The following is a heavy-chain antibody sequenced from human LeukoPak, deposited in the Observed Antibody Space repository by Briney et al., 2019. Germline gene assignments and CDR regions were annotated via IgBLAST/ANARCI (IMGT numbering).Heavy chain of an antibody. J-gene: IGHJ4*02. V-gene: IGHV1-69*13. CDR2: IIPIFGTA. Sequence: SVKVSCKDSGGTFSSYAISWVRQAPGQGLEWMGGIIPIFGTANYAQKFQGRVTITADESTSTAYMELSSLRSEDTAVYYCAKFDYGGNLFDYWGQGTLVTVSS. CDR1: GGTFSSYA. D-gene: IGHD4-23*01. CDR3: AKFDYGGNLFDY.